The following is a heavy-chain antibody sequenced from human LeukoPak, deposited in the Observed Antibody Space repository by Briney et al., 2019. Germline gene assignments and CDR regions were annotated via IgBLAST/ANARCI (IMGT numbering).Heavy chain of an antibody. CDR1: GFTFSSYA. CDR2: FSGSGGST. J-gene: IGHJ4*02. CDR3: ARSGLSRFGF. V-gene: IGHV3-23*01. D-gene: IGHD2/OR15-2a*01. Sequence: GGSLRLSCAASGFTFSSYAMSWVRQAPGKGLECISGFSGSGGSTYYADSVKGRFTISRDNSKNTLYLQMNSLRAEDTAVYYCARSGLSRFGFWGQGTLVTVSS.